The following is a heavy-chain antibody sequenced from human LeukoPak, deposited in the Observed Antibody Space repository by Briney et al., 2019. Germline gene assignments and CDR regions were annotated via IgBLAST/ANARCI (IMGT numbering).Heavy chain of an antibody. J-gene: IGHJ3*02. CDR2: IRSKTNNYAT. CDR1: GLTFSGSD. D-gene: IGHD3-22*01. CDR3: TRHNYDRSGYGAFDI. Sequence: GSLRLSCAVSGLTFSGSDIHWVRQASGKGLEWVGHIRSKTNNYATADAASVKGRFTFSRDDSKNTAYIQMNSLKTEDTAVYYCTRHNYDRSGYGAFDIWGQGTMVTVSS. V-gene: IGHV3-73*01.